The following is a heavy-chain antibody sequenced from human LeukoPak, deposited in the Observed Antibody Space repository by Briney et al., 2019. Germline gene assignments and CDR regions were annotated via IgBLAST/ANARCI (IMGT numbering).Heavy chain of an antibody. Sequence: KPGGALRLSCAASGFTFSGYTVNWVRQAPGKGLEWVSSISSSSSYIYYADSVKGRFTISRDNAKNSLYLQMNSLRAEDTAVYYCARDTYDILTGYYKWAFDIWGQGTMVTVSS. D-gene: IGHD3-9*01. V-gene: IGHV3-21*06. J-gene: IGHJ3*02. CDR1: GFTFSGYT. CDR3: ARDTYDILTGYYKWAFDI. CDR2: ISSSSSYI.